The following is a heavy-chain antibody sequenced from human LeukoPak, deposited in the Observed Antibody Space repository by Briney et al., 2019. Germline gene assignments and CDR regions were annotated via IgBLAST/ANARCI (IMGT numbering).Heavy chain of an antibody. CDR1: GFTFSNYA. Sequence: PGGSLRLSCAASGFTFSNYAMSWVRQAPGKGLEWVANIKQDGSEKYYVDSVKGRFTISRDNAKNSLYLQMNSLRAEDTAVYYCAREYSSGIYYYYYYMDVWGKGTTVTVSS. V-gene: IGHV3-7*01. CDR3: AREYSSGIYYYYYYMDV. J-gene: IGHJ6*03. CDR2: IKQDGSEK. D-gene: IGHD6-19*01.